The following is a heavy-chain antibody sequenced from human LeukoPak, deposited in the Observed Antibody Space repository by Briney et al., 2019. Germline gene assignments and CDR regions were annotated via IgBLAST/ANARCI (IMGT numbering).Heavy chain of an antibody. D-gene: IGHD3-16*02. CDR1: GYTFTNYA. J-gene: IGHJ4*02. CDR2: IHPSTGNP. Sequence: ASVKVSCKASGYTFTNYAMNWVRQAPGQGLEWMGWIHPSTGNPTYAQGFTGRFVFSLDTSVSTTYLQISSLKAEDTAVYYCVRAFQSLGWLSLPDYWGQGTLVTVSS. CDR3: VRAFQSLGWLSLPDY. V-gene: IGHV7-4-1*02.